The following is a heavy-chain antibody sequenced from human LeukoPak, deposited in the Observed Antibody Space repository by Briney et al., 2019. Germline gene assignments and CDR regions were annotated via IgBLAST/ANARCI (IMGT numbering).Heavy chain of an antibody. V-gene: IGHV3-23*01. D-gene: IGHD6-6*01. Sequence: ASVKVSCKASGYTFTSYGISWVRQAPGRGLEWVSAITGSGGSTYYADSVKGRFTISRDNSKNTLYLQMNSLRAEDTAMYYCAKGSSSSRPYYFDYWGQGILVTVSS. CDR2: ITGSGGST. J-gene: IGHJ4*02. CDR3: AKGSSSSRPYYFDY. CDR1: GYTFTSYG.